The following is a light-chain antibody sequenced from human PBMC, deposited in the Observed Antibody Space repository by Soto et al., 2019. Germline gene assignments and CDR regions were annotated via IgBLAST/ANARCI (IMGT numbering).Light chain of an antibody. CDR1: SSDIGGYNY. Sequence: QSVLTQSASVSGSPGQSITISCTGTSSDIGGYNYVSWYQQHPAKAPKLMIFEVSNRPSGVSNRFSGSKSGNTASLTISGLLPEDEADYYCSSYTTSSTVAFGGGTKLTVL. V-gene: IGLV2-14*01. CDR2: EVS. J-gene: IGLJ2*01. CDR3: SSYTTSSTVA.